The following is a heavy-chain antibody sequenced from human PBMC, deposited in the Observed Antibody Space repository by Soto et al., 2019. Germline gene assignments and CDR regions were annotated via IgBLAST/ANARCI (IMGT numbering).Heavy chain of an antibody. D-gene: IGHD6-6*01. CDR1: GFTFDDYA. Sequence: EVPLVESGGGLVQPGRSLRLSCAASGFTFDDYAMHWVRQAPGKGLEWVSGISWNSGSIGYADSVKGRFTISRDNAKNSLYLQMNSLRAEDTALYYCAKDSYSSSSHYFDYWGQGTLVTVSS. CDR2: ISWNSGSI. CDR3: AKDSYSSSSHYFDY. V-gene: IGHV3-9*01. J-gene: IGHJ4*02.